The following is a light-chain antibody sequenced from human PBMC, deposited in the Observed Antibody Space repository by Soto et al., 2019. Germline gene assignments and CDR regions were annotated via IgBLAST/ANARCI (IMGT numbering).Light chain of an antibody. CDR1: QSFNSIY. CDR3: QQYNDWPPLIYT. CDR2: GAS. Sequence: EIVLTQSPGTLSLSPGERATLSCRASQSFNSIYLAWYQQKPGQAPRLLIYGASTRASGIPARFSGTGSGTEFTLTINSLQSQDFAVYYCQQYNDWPPLIYTFGQGTKVDIK. J-gene: IGKJ2*01. V-gene: IGKV3-15*01.